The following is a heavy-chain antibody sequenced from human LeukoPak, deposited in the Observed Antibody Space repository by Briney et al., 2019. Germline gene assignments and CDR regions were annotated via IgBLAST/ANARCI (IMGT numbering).Heavy chain of an antibody. CDR2: ISYGGSNK. D-gene: IGHD1-1*01. CDR3: ALDGAEFDC. Sequence: GGSLTLSCAASGFTFSSFGMHWVGQARGKGLVGVVVISYGGSNKYYADYVKGRFTISRDNSKNTLYLQMNSLRAEDTGVYYCALDGAEFDCWGQGTMVTVSS. V-gene: IGHV3-30*03. CDR1: GFTFSSFG. J-gene: IGHJ4*02.